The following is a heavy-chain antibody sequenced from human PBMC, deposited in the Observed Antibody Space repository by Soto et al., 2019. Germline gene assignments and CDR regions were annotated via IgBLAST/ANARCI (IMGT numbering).Heavy chain of an antibody. CDR3: AKVAEGYCSSTSCWFDP. Sequence: PGESLKISCKGSGYSFSDHWIAWVRQMPGKGLEWMGVIYPGDSDTRYSPSFQGRFTISRDNSKNTLYLQMNSLRAEDTAVYYCAKVAEGYCSSTSCWFDPWGQGTLVTVSS. CDR2: IYPGDSDT. J-gene: IGHJ5*02. CDR1: GYSFSDHW. V-gene: IGHV5-51*01. D-gene: IGHD2-2*01.